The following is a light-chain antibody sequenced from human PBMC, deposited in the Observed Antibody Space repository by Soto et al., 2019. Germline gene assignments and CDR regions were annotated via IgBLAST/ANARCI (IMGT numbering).Light chain of an antibody. V-gene: IGKV1-39*01. CDR2: AAS. CDR1: QTLNNY. Sequence: DIQMTQSPSSLSASVGDRVTITCRASQTLNNYLNWYQQRPGKAPKLLIYAASILQSGVPSRFSGSESGTDFTLTISTLQPEDFATYFCQQTYSRPQTFGQGTKVDIK. J-gene: IGKJ1*01. CDR3: QQTYSRPQT.